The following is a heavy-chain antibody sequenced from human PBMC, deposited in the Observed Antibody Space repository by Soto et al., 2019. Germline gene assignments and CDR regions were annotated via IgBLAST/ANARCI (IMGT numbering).Heavy chain of an antibody. Sequence: EVQLWESGGGLVQPGGSLRLSCAASGSTFSTSGMSWVRQAPGKGLEWVSSISGSGDYTNYADSVKGRFTISRDNSKNTLYLQINSLTAEDTAVYYCANHGGFDIWGQGTMVAVSS. CDR3: ANHGGFDI. CDR1: GSTFSTSG. CDR2: ISGSGDYT. J-gene: IGHJ3*02. V-gene: IGHV3-23*01. D-gene: IGHD4-17*01.